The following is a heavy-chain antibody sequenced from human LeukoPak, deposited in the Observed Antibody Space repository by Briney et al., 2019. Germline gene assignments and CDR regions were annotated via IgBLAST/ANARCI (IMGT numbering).Heavy chain of an antibody. V-gene: IGHV1-69*04. D-gene: IGHD4-23*01. J-gene: IGHJ4*02. CDR1: GGTFSSYA. CDR2: SIPIFGIA. CDR3: ARDSDYGGNLGY. Sequence: ASVKLSRKASGGTFSSYAISWVRQAPGQALEWMGRSIPIFGIANYAQKFQGRVTITADKSTSTAYMDLSSLRSEDTAVYYCARDSDYGGNLGYWGQGTLVTVSS.